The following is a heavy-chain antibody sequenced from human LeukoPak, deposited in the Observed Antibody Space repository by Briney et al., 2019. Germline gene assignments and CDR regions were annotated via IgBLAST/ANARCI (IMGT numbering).Heavy chain of an antibody. CDR2: IYSGGST. V-gene: IGHV3-66*01. CDR3: ARGPSGYHNN. D-gene: IGHD5-12*01. CDR1: EFTVGSNY. Sequence: GGSLRLSCAASEFTVGSNYMNWVRQAPGKGLEWVSLIYSGGSTYYEDSAKGRFTNSRDNSKNTLYLQMNSLRAEEKALYFCARGPSGYHNNGGQGTLVTVSS. J-gene: IGHJ4*02.